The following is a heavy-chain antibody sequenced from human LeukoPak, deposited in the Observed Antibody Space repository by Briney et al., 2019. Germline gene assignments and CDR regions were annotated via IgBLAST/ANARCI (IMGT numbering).Heavy chain of an antibody. Sequence: SETLSLTCAVYGGSFSGYYWSWIRQPPGKGLEWIGEINHSGSTNYNPSLKSRVTISVDTYKNQFSLKLSSVTAADTAVYYCARRVVPAAFAYYMDVWGKGTTVTVSS. J-gene: IGHJ6*03. D-gene: IGHD2-2*01. V-gene: IGHV4-34*01. CDR3: ARRVVPAAFAYYMDV. CDR1: GGSFSGYY. CDR2: INHSGST.